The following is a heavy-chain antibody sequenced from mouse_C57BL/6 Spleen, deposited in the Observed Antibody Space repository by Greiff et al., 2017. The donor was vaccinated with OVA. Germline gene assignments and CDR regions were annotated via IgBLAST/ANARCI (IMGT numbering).Heavy chain of an antibody. V-gene: IGHV5-4*01. CDR3: AREYYGSSHWYFDV. J-gene: IGHJ1*03. D-gene: IGHD1-1*01. CDR2: ISDGGSYT. CDR1: GFTFSSYA. Sequence: EVMLVESGGGLVKPGGSLKLSCAASGFTFSSYAMSWVRQTPEKRLEWVATISDGGSYTYYPDNVKGRITISRDNAKNYLYLQMSQLKSEDTAMYYCAREYYGSSHWYFDVWGTGTTVTVSS.